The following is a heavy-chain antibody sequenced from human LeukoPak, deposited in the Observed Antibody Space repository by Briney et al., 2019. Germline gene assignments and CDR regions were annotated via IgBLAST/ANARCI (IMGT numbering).Heavy chain of an antibody. CDR3: ARGLGYCTSTTCLLPFDY. J-gene: IGHJ4*02. D-gene: IGHD2-2*01. Sequence: GGSLRLSCAASGFTVSTYYMTWVRQAPGKGLGCVSVIYSGGSTYYADSVKGRFTVSSDNSKNTLYLQMNSLRAEDTAMYYCARGLGYCTSTTCLLPFDYWGQGTLVTVSS. CDR1: GFTVSTYY. CDR2: IYSGGST. V-gene: IGHV3-53*01.